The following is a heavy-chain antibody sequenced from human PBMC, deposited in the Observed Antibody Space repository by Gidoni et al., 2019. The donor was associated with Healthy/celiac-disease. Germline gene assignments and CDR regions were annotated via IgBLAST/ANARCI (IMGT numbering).Heavy chain of an antibody. CDR3: ARDGVVVVPAALDAFDI. J-gene: IGHJ3*02. CDR2: ISSSSSYI. Sequence: EVQLVESGGGLVKPGGCLRLSCAASGFTFSSYSMNWVRQAPGKGLELFSSISSSSSYIYYADSVKGRFTIARDNAKNSLYLQMNSLRAEDTAVYYCARDGVVVVPAALDAFDIWGQVTMVTLSS. V-gene: IGHV3-21*01. CDR1: GFTFSSYS. D-gene: IGHD2-2*01.